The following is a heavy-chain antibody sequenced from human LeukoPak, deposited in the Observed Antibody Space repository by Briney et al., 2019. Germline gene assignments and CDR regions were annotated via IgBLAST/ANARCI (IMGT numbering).Heavy chain of an antibody. V-gene: IGHV3-53*01. J-gene: IGHJ3*02. D-gene: IGHD2-15*01. CDR1: GFSVSTKY. CDR2: IFSGGRT. CDR3: ARGQGGPRVRGAFDI. Sequence: GGSLRLSCVASGFSVSTKYMSWVRQAPGKGLEWVSVIFSGGRTDYTDSVKGRFTISRDDSMNTLYLQMNSLRVEDTAMYYCARGQGGPRVRGAFDIWGQGTMVTVSS.